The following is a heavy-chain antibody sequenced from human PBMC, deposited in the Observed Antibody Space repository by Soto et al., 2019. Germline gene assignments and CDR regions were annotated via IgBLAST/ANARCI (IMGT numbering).Heavy chain of an antibody. CDR3: ARSQGSSTSLEIYYYYYYGMAV. J-gene: IGHJ6*02. CDR2: IIPIPGTA. Sequence: QVQLVQSGAEVKKPGSSVKVSCKASGGTFGSYAISWVRQAPGQGLEWMGGIIPIPGTANYAQKFQGRVTIAADESTSTAYMELSSLRAADTAVYYCARSQGSSTSLEIYYYYYYGMAVWGQVPTFTVSS. CDR1: GGTFGSYA. D-gene: IGHD2-2*01. V-gene: IGHV1-69*01.